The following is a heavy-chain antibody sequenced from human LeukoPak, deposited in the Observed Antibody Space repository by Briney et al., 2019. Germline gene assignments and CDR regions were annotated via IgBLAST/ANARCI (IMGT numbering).Heavy chain of an antibody. CDR3: VKDYSTIPAAANPLFDY. J-gene: IGHJ4*02. Sequence: PGGSLRLSCAASGDTVSSNYIDWVRQAPGKGLEWVSVIYSGGSTYYTDSVKGRFTISRDNSKNTVYLQMNSLRAEDTAVYYCVKDYSTIPAAANPLFDYWGQGARVTVSS. CDR2: IYSGGST. CDR1: GDTVSSNY. D-gene: IGHD6-13*01. V-gene: IGHV3-66*01.